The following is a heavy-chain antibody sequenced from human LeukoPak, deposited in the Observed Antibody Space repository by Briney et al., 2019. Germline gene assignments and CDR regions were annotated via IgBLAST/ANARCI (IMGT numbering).Heavy chain of an antibody. CDR2: IYHSGST. V-gene: IGHV4-38-2*01. CDR1: GYSISSGYY. J-gene: IGHJ4*02. D-gene: IGHD3-22*01. Sequence: SETLSLTCAVSGYSISSGYYWGWIRQPPGKGLEWVGSIYHSGSTYYNPSLKSRVTISVDTSKNQFSLKLSSVTAADTAVYYCATGYYYDSLPYFDYWGQGTLVTVSS. CDR3: ATGYYYDSLPYFDY.